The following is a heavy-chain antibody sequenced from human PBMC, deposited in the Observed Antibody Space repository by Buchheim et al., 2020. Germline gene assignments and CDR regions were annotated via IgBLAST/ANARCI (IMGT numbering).Heavy chain of an antibody. Sequence: EVQLLESGGGLVQLGGSLRLSCAASGFTFSSYALSWVRQAPGKGLEWVSGIRGSDSSTYYADSVKGRFTISRDSSTNTVYLQMNSLRAEDTAVYYCAKEFNNWNYVKYFDYWGQGTL. CDR3: AKEFNNWNYVKYFDY. CDR2: IRGSDSST. J-gene: IGHJ4*02. V-gene: IGHV3-23*01. D-gene: IGHD1-7*01. CDR1: GFTFSSYA.